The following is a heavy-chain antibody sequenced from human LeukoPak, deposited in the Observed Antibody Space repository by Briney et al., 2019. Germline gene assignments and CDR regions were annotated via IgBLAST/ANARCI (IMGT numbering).Heavy chain of an antibody. CDR3: GASGSGSNRGEEY. Sequence: GGSLRLSCAASGFTFSNYDMFWVRQATGKGLDWVSSIGTAGDTYHAGSVKGRFTISRENAENAFYLQMNSPRAEDTAVYYCGASGSGSNRGEEYWGQGTRVTVSS. V-gene: IGHV3-13*01. J-gene: IGHJ4*02. D-gene: IGHD3-10*01. CDR2: IGTAGDT. CDR1: GFTFSNYD.